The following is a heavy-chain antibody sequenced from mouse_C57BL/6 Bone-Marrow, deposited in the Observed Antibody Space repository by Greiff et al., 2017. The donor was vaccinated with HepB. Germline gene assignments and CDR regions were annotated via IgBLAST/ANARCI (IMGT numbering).Heavy chain of an antibody. CDR3: ASDLGLGYAMDY. CDR2: IWGVGST. CDR1: GFSLTSYG. J-gene: IGHJ4*01. Sequence: QVQLQQSGPGLVAPSQSLSITCTVSGFSLTSYGVDWVRQSPGKGLEWLGVIWGVGSTNYNSALKSRLSISKDNSKSQVFLKMNSLQTDDTAMYYCASDLGLGYAMDYWGQGTSVTVSS. V-gene: IGHV2-6*01. D-gene: IGHD4-1*01.